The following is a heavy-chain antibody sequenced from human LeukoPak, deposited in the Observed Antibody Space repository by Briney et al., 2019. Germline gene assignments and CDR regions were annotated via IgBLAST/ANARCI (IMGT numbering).Heavy chain of an antibody. CDR3: AKDGKSEFDY. J-gene: IGHJ4*02. V-gene: IGHV3-23*01. CDR2: ISGSGGST. Sequence: GGSLRLSCAASGFTFDDYAMHWIRQAPGKGLEWVSAISGSGGSTYYADSVKGRFTISRDNSKNTLYLQMNSLRAEDTAVYYCAKDGKSEFDYWGQGTLVTVSS. CDR1: GFTFDDYA.